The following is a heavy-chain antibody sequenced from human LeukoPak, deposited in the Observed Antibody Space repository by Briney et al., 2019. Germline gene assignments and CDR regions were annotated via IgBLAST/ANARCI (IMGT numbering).Heavy chain of an antibody. Sequence: GGSLRLSCAASGFTFTSYAMSWVRQAPGKGLEWVSDISGSSDNIYYADSVKGRFTISRDNSKNTLYLQMNSLRAEDTAVHYCAKRIWSGDAFDIWGQGTMVTVSS. J-gene: IGHJ3*02. V-gene: IGHV3-23*01. D-gene: IGHD3-3*01. CDR2: ISGSSDNI. CDR1: GFTFTSYA. CDR3: AKRIWSGDAFDI.